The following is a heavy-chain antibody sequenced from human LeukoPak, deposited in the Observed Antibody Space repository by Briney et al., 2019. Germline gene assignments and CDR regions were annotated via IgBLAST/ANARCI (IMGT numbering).Heavy chain of an antibody. CDR2: IYSSGTT. CDR3: VQNIPGTIEH. CDR1: GGSISSSSYY. J-gene: IGHJ1*01. D-gene: IGHD1-7*01. Sequence: PSETLSLTCTVSGGSISSSSYYWGWIRQPPGKGLECIGNIYSSGTTYYNPSLKSRVTISIDTSKSQFSLRLSSVTAADTAVYYCVQNIPGTIEHWGQGALVTVSS. V-gene: IGHV4-39*01.